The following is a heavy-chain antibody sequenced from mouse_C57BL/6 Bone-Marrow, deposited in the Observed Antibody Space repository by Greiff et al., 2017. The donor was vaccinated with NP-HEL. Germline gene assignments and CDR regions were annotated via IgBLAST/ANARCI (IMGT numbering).Heavy chain of an antibody. D-gene: IGHD2-3*01. V-gene: IGHV1-19*01. Sequence: EVQRVESGPVLVKPGASVKMSCKASGYTFTDYYMNWVKQSHGKSLEWIGVINPYNGGTSYNQKFKGKATLTVDKSSSTAYMELNSLTSEDSAVYYCARFYAGDWDYFDYWGQGTTLTVSS. CDR3: ARFYAGDWDYFDY. J-gene: IGHJ2*01. CDR2: INPYNGGT. CDR1: GYTFTDYY.